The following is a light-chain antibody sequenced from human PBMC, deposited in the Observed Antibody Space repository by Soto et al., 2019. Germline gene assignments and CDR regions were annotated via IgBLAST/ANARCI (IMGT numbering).Light chain of an antibody. Sequence: QSALTQPASVSGSPGQSITISCTGTSSDVGGYNYVSWYQQHPGKAPKLMICAVSNRPSGVSNRFSGSKSGNTASLTISGLQAEDEADYYCSSYTSSGTVVFGGGTKLTVL. CDR2: AVS. CDR1: SSDVGGYNY. CDR3: SSYTSSGTVV. V-gene: IGLV2-14*01. J-gene: IGLJ2*01.